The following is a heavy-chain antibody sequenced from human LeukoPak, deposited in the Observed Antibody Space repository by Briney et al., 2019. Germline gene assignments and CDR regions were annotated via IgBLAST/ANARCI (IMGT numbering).Heavy chain of an antibody. Sequence: PSETLSLTCTVSGGSTSSYHWTWIRQPPGKGLEWIGHNSYSGSTNYNPSLKSRVTISVDMSKNQFSLRLRSVTAADTAVYYCARWMGHFDFWGQGTLVTVSS. CDR1: GGSTSSYH. D-gene: IGHD2-2*03. J-gene: IGHJ4*02. CDR3: ARWMGHFDF. V-gene: IGHV4-59*08. CDR2: NSYSGST.